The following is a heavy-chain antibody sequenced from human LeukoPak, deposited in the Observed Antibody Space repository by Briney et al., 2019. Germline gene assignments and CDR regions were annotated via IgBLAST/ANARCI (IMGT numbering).Heavy chain of an antibody. CDR2: IWYDGSNK. D-gene: IGHD3-22*01. CDR1: GFTFSSYG. J-gene: IGHJ5*02. CDR3: ARDLTIHDSSGFDP. Sequence: GGSLRLSCAASGFTFSSYGMHWVRQAPGKGLEWVAVIWYDGSNKYYADSVKGRFTISRDNSKNTLYLQMNSLRAEDTAVYYCARDLTIHDSSGFDPWGQGTLVTVSS. V-gene: IGHV3-33*01.